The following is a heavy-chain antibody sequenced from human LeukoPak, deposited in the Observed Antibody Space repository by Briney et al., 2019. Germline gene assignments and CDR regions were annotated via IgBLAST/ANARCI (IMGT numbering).Heavy chain of an antibody. D-gene: IGHD2-15*01. CDR3: ASYCSGGSCSRGNWFDP. Sequence: SETLSLTWTVSGGSISSGDYYWSWIRQPPGKGLEWIGYIYYSGSTYYNPSLKSRVTISVDTSKNQFSLKLSSVTAADTAVYYCASYCSGGSCSRGNWFDPWGQGTLVTVSS. J-gene: IGHJ5*02. CDR1: GGSISSGDYY. CDR2: IYYSGST. V-gene: IGHV4-30-4*01.